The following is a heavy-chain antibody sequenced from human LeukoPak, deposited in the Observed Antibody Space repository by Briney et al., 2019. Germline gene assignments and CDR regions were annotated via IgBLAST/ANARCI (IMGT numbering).Heavy chain of an antibody. CDR3: ARAFSSGYWFDP. D-gene: IGHD3-22*01. Sequence: SETLSLTCTVSGGSIISSSYYWVWIRQPPGKGLEWIGSIYHSGSTYYNPSLRSRVTISVDTSKNQFSLKLSSVTAADTAVYCCARAFSSGYWFDPWGQGTLVAVSS. CDR1: GGSIISSSYY. V-gene: IGHV4-39*01. CDR2: IYHSGST. J-gene: IGHJ5*02.